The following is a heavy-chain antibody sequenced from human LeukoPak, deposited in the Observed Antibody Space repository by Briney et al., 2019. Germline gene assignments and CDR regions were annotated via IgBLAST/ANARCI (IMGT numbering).Heavy chain of an antibody. CDR1: GYTFIENY. Sequence: GASVKVSCKVSGYTFIENYIHWVRQAPGQGLEWMGLINPHIGAANYSQKFQGRVTMTRDTSISTAYMHLTRLKFDDTAVYYCARGKSGYSPWGQGTPVTVSS. CDR2: INPHIGAA. V-gene: IGHV1-2*02. CDR3: ARGKSGYSP. D-gene: IGHD3-3*01. J-gene: IGHJ4*02.